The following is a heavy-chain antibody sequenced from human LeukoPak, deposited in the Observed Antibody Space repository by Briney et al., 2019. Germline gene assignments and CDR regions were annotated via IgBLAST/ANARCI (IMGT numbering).Heavy chain of an antibody. D-gene: IGHD6-19*01. CDR3: ASLTVAGGSDY. J-gene: IGHJ4*02. V-gene: IGHV3-9*01. CDR2: ISWNSGSI. Sequence: WVSGISWNSGSIGYADSVKGRFTISRDNAKNSLYLQMNSLRAEDTALYYCASLTVAGGSDYWGQGTLVTVSS.